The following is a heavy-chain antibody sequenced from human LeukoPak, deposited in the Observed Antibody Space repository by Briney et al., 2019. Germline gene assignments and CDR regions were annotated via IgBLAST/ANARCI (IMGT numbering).Heavy chain of an antibody. V-gene: IGHV3-53*01. CDR3: ARDSTYYYGMDV. CDR2: IYSGGST. CDR1: GFTFSTYS. Sequence: GGSLRLSCAASGFTFSTYSMNWVRQAPGKGLEWVSVIYSGGSTYYADSVKGRFTISRDNAKNSLYLQMNSLRAEDTAVYYCARDSTYYYGMDVWGQGTTVTVSS. J-gene: IGHJ6*02.